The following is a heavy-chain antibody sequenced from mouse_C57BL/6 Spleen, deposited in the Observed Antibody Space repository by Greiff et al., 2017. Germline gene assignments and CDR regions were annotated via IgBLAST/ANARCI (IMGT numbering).Heavy chain of an antibody. CDR3: ARYCASTVVAKDYAMDY. D-gene: IGHD1-1*01. J-gene: IGHJ4*01. V-gene: IGHV1-81*01. CDR2: IYPRSGNT. Sequence: QVQLQQSGAELARPGASVKLSCKASGYTFTSYGISWVKQRTGQGLEWIGEIYPRSGNTYYNEKFKGKATLTADKSSSTAYMELRSLTSEDSAFYFCARYCASTVVAKDYAMDYWGQGTSDTVSS. CDR1: GYTFTSYG.